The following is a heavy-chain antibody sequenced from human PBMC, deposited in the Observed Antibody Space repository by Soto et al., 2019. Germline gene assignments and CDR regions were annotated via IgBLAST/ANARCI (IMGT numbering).Heavy chain of an antibody. D-gene: IGHD1-20*01. CDR3: TSGIVPITY. J-gene: IGHJ4*02. CDR1: GFIVSSNY. Sequence: EVQLVESGGGLIQPGGSLRLSCAASGFIVSSNYMTWVRQAPGKRLEWVSVIYSGGSTYYADSVKGRFTISRDNSKTTVYLHMNSLRVVDTVVYYCTSGIVPITYWGQGTVVTVSS. CDR2: IYSGGST. V-gene: IGHV3-53*01.